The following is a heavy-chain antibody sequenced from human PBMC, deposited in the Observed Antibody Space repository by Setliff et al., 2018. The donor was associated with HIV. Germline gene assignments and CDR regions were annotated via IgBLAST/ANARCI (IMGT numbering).Heavy chain of an antibody. CDR1: GGSISSYY. D-gene: IGHD6-19*01. J-gene: IGHJ5*02. Sequence: SETLSLTCTVSGGSISSYYWSWIRQPPGKGLEWIGYINTSGTTNYNPSLKSRVTISVDTSKNQFSLKLSSVTAADTAVYYCASSSGWYGAAQFDPWGQGTLVTAPQ. CDR3: ASSSGWYGAAQFDP. V-gene: IGHV4-4*09. CDR2: INTSGTT.